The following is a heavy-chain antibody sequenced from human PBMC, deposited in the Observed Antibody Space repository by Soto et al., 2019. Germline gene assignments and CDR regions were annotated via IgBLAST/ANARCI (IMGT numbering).Heavy chain of an antibody. V-gene: IGHV4-34*01. Sequence: PSETLSLTCAVYGGSFSGYYWSWIRQPPGKGLEWIGKINHSGSTNYNPSLKSRVTISVDTSKNQFSLKLSSVTAADTAVYYCARAENLWGSSYYFDYWGQGTLVTVSS. CDR3: ARAENLWGSSYYFDY. D-gene: IGHD3-16*01. CDR2: INHSGST. CDR1: GGSFSGYY. J-gene: IGHJ4*02.